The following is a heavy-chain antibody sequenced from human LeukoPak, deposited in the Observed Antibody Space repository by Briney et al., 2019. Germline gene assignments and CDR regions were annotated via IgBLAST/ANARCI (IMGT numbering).Heavy chain of an antibody. Sequence: GGSLRLSCAASGFTFSSYSMNWVRQAPGKGLEWVSYISSSSSAIYYADSVKGRFTISRDNAKNSLYLQMKSLRAEDTAVYYCARDLRRYSSSADYWGQGTLVTVSS. V-gene: IGHV3-48*04. CDR1: GFTFSSYS. J-gene: IGHJ4*02. D-gene: IGHD6-13*01. CDR3: ARDLRRYSSSADY. CDR2: ISSSSSAI.